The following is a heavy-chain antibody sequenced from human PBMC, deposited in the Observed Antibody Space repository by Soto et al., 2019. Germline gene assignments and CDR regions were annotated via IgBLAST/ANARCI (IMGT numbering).Heavy chain of an antibody. CDR1: GGSISSGDYY. CDR2: IYYSGST. V-gene: IGHV4-30-4*01. D-gene: IGHD6-6*01. CDR3: ARGGAARPHYYYGMDV. J-gene: IGHJ6*02. Sequence: SETLSLTCTVSGGSISSGDYYWSWIRQPPGKGLEWIGYIYYSGSTYYNQSLKNRVTISVNTSKNRYSLKMRSMTAADTAVYYCARGGAARPHYYYGMDVWGQGTTVT.